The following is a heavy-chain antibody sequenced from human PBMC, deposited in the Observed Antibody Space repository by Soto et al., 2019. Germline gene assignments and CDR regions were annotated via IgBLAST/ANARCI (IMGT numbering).Heavy chain of an antibody. D-gene: IGHD1-1*01. J-gene: IGHJ4*02. V-gene: IGHV1-69*13. CDR1: GGTFSSYA. CDR2: IIPIFGTA. CDR3: ARVKNWNQPFDY. Sequence: AASVKVSCKASGGTFSSYAISWVRQAPGQGLEWMGGIIPIFGTANYAQKFQGRVTITADESTSTAYMELSSLRSEDTAVYYCARVKNWNQPFDYWGQGTLVTVSS.